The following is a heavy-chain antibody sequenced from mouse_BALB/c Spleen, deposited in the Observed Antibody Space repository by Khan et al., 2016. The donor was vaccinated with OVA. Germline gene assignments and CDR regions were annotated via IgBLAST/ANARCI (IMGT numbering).Heavy chain of an antibody. V-gene: IGHV14-1*02. D-gene: IGHD2-3*01. J-gene: IGHJ3*01. Sequence: EVQLQESGAELVKPGALVKLSCKASGFNIKDYYMHWVKQRPEQGLLWFGRIDPESGDTIYDPKFQSKARITSDTSSNPAYLQFSSLTSEDTAVYYCARDGSSPWFAYWGQGTLVTVSA. CDR3: ARDGSSPWFAY. CDR2: IDPESGDT. CDR1: GFNIKDYY.